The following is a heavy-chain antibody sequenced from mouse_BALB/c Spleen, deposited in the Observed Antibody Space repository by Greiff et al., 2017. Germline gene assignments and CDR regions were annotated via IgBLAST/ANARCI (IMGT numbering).Heavy chain of an antibody. J-gene: IGHJ3*01. CDR2: IDPANGNT. CDR1: GFNIKDTY. D-gene: IGHD2-4*01. V-gene: IGHV14-3*02. Sequence: EVKLMESGAELVKPGASVKLSCTASGFNIKDTYMHWVKQRPEQGLEWIGRIDPANGNTKYDPKFQGKATITADTSSNTAYLQLSSLTSEDTAVYYCARSPYDYDVAYWGQGTLVTVSA. CDR3: ARSPYDYDVAY.